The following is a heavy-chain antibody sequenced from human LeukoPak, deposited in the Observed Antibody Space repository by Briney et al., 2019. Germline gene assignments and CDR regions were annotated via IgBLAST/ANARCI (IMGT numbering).Heavy chain of an antibody. CDR2: ISSSSSYI. J-gene: IGHJ4*02. Sequence: GGSLRLSCAASGFTFSSYWMAWVRQAPGKGLEWVSSISSSSSYIYYADSVKGRFTISRDNAKNSPYLQMNSLRAEDTAVYYCARSPKDTAMAKPDYWGQGTLVTVSS. D-gene: IGHD5-18*01. CDR1: GFTFSSYW. CDR3: ARSPKDTAMAKPDY. V-gene: IGHV3-21*01.